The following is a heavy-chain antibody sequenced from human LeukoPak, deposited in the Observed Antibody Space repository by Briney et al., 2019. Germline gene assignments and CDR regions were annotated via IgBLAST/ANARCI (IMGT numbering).Heavy chain of an antibody. J-gene: IGHJ4*02. CDR2: ISSSGSTI. V-gene: IGHV3-48*03. D-gene: IGHD4-17*01. CDR1: GFTFSSYE. CDR3: AMGRGRYTVTTRPLDY. Sequence: PGGSLRLSCAASGFTFSSYEMNWVRQAPGKGLEWVSYISSSGSTIYYADSVKGRFTISRDNSKNTLYLQMNSLRAEDTAVYYCAMGRGRYTVTTRPLDYWGQGTLVTVSS.